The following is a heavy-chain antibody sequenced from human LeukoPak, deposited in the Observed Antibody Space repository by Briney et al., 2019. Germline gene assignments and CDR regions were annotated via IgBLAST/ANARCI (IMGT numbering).Heavy chain of an antibody. CDR1: GYTFTIYA. CDR2: IHTNTGNP. V-gene: IGHV7-4-1*02. J-gene: IGHJ5*02. CDR3: ARDKGYSSSRGGEYNWFDH. Sequence: ASVKLSSNSSGYTFTIYAMNWVRQAPGQGHGAVGWIHTNTGNPTYAQGFTGRFVFSLDTSVSTAYLQISSLKAEDTAVYYCARDKGYSSSRGGEYNWFDHWGQGTLVTVSS. D-gene: IGHD6-13*01.